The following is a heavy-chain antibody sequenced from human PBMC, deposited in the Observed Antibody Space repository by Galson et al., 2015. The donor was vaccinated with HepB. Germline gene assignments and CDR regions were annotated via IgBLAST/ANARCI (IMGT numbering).Heavy chain of an antibody. CDR3: AKDSSYSGSYWGWGGD. J-gene: IGHJ4*02. V-gene: IGHV3-23*01. Sequence: SLRLSCAASGFTFSSYAMSWVRQAPGKRLEWVSAISGSGGSTYYADSVKGRFTISRDNSKNTLYLQMNSLRAEDTAVYYCAKDSSYSGSYWGWGGDWGQGTLVTVSS. CDR2: ISGSGGST. CDR1: GFTFSSYA. D-gene: IGHD1-26*01.